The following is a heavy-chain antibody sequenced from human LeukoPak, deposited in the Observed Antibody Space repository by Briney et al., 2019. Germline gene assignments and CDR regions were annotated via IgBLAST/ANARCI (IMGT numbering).Heavy chain of an antibody. J-gene: IGHJ4*02. D-gene: IGHD3-22*01. Sequence: QTGGSLRLSCAASGFTVSSNYMSWVRQAPGKGLEWVSVIYSGGSTYYADSVKGRFTISRDNSKNTLYLQMNSLRAEDTAVYYCAKVPVIVVVKDPVEPLYYFDYWGQGTLVTVSS. CDR3: AKVPVIVVVKDPVEPLYYFDY. CDR2: IYSGGST. CDR1: GFTVSSNY. V-gene: IGHV3-53*01.